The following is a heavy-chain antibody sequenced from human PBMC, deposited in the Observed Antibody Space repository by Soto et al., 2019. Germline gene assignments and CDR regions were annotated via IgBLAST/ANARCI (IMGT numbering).Heavy chain of an antibody. V-gene: IGHV4-30-4*01. CDR2: IYYSGST. D-gene: IGHD6-6*01. CDR3: ARGGIAARPDSRMEDGMDV. Sequence: QVQLQESGPGLVKPSQTLSLTCTVSGGSISSGDYYWSWIRQPPGKGLEWIGYIYYSGSTYYNPSLKSRVTISADTSKNQFSLKRSSVTAADTAVYYCARGGIAARPDSRMEDGMDVWGQGTTVTVSS. CDR1: GGSISSGDYY. J-gene: IGHJ6*02.